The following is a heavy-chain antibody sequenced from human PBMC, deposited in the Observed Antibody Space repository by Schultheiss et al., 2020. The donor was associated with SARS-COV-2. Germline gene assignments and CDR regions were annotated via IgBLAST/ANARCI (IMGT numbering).Heavy chain of an antibody. J-gene: IGHJ4*02. CDR3: ARANHDFWSDYYADY. V-gene: IGHV3-11*04. D-gene: IGHD3-3*01. Sequence: GGSLRLSCAASGFTVSSNYMSWIRQAPGKGLEWISHISHSGATTYYADSVKGRFTVSRDNAKSSLDLQMNSLRVEDTAVYYCARANHDFWSDYYADYWGQGHLVTVSS. CDR1: GFTVSSNY. CDR2: ISHSGATT.